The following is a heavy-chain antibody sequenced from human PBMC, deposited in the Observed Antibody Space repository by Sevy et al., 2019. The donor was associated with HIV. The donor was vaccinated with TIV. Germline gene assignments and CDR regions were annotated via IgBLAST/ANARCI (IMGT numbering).Heavy chain of an antibody. J-gene: IGHJ6*02. CDR1: GFTFSDYY. CDR2: ISGSDGTI. D-gene: IGHD3-16*01. Sequence: GGSLRLSCAASGFTFSDYYMSWIRQAPGKGLEWISYISGSDGTIYYADSVKGRFTISRDKTKNSLYLQMNRLSAEDSAVYYCARDHVKDGDLGDYYYFAMDVWGQGTTVTVSS. V-gene: IGHV3-11*01. CDR3: ARDHVKDGDLGDYYYFAMDV.